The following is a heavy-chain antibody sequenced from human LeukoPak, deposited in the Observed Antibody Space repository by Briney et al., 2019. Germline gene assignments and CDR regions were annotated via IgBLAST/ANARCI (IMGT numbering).Heavy chain of an antibody. D-gene: IGHD6-19*01. CDR3: ASVANTNLDY. V-gene: IGHV3-30*02. CDR2: IQYDGSNK. CDR1: GFTFSSYG. Sequence: PGGSLRLSCAASGFTFSSYGMHWVRQAPGKGLEWVAFIQYDGSNKYYADSVKGRFTISRDNSKNTLYLQMNSLRAEDTAVYYCASVANTNLDYWGQGTLVTVSS. J-gene: IGHJ4*02.